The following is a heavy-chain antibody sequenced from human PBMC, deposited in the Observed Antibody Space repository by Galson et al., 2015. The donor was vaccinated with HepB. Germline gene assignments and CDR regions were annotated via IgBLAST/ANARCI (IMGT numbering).Heavy chain of an antibody. D-gene: IGHD3-22*01. J-gene: IGHJ4*02. Sequence: SVKVSCKASGVTFRSYAISWLRQAPGQGLEWMGGIIPLFASANYAQNLQGRVTITADESTSTTYMELSSLRSEDTALYYCARQYDTSGYYAYWGQGTLVTVSS. CDR1: GVTFRSYA. CDR3: ARQYDTSGYYAY. V-gene: IGHV1-69*13. CDR2: IIPLFASA.